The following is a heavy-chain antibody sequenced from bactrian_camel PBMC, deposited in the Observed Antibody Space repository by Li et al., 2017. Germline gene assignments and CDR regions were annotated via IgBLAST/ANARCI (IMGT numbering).Heavy chain of an antibody. Sequence: GWFRQGPGKEREGIAAIGSDGATAYSDRVTGRFTISKDNAKHTMYLHIHSHQPEDTAMYYCAAVTGDEFYHSDDNGICEFSLRGQGTQVTVS. V-gene: IGHV3S55*01. CDR2: IGSDGAT. D-gene: IGHD1*01. J-gene: IGHJ4*01. CDR3: AAVTGDEFYHSDDNGICEFSL.